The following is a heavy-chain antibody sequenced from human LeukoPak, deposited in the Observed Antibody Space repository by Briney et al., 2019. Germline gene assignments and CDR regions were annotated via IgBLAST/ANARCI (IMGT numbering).Heavy chain of an antibody. CDR3: ATCSGWYSNFDY. J-gene: IGHJ4*02. CDR1: GFTFSSYA. D-gene: IGHD6-19*01. Sequence: GGSLRLSCAASGFTFSSYAMHWVRQAPGKGLEWVAVISYDGSNKYYADSVKGRFTISRDNAKNSLYLQMNSLRAEDTAAYYCATCSGWYSNFDYWGQGALVTVSS. CDR2: ISYDGSNK. V-gene: IGHV3-30-3*01.